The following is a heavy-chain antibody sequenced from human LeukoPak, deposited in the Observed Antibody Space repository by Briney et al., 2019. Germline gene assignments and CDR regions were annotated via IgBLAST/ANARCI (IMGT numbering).Heavy chain of an antibody. Sequence: SVKVSCKTSGGTFRSYAISWVRQAPGQGLEWMGRIIPIFGTANYAQKFQGRVTITADESTSTAYMELSSLRSEDTAIYYCASSKDYHDSSGYARTLDYWGQGTLVTVSS. CDR2: IIPIFGTA. CDR1: GGTFRSYA. V-gene: IGHV1-69*13. J-gene: IGHJ4*02. CDR3: ASSKDYHDSSGYARTLDY. D-gene: IGHD3-22*01.